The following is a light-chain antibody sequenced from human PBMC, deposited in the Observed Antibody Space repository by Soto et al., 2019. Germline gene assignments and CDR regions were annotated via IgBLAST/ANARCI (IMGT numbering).Light chain of an antibody. J-gene: IGKJ1*01. CDR3: QQSYTTPWT. CDR2: GAS. V-gene: IGKV1-39*01. Sequence: DIQMTQSLSPLSASVGDRLTITCRTSQNISYYLNWFQQRPGKAPQLLIFGASNLHIGVPSRFSGSGSGTDFALTIISLQPEDFATYHCQQSYTTPWTFGQGTKV. CDR1: QNISYY.